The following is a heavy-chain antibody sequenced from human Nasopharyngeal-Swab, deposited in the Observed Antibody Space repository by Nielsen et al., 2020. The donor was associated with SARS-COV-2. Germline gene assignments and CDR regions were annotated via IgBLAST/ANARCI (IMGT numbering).Heavy chain of an antibody. Sequence: GESLKISCAASGLTFRSYAISWVRQAPGKGLEWVSVISGSDYTTYYADSVKGRFTISRDNSKNTVNLQMNSLRVEDTAIYYCAKDRDSGDDSDDYYHYYGMDVWGQGTTVTVFS. CDR1: GLTFRSYA. CDR2: ISGSDYTT. CDR3: AKDRDSGDDSDDYYHYYGMDV. V-gene: IGHV3-23*01. J-gene: IGHJ6*02. D-gene: IGHD5-12*01.